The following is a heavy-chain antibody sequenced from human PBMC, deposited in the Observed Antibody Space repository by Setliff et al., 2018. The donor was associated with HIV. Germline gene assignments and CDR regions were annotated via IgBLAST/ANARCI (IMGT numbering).Heavy chain of an antibody. CDR1: GGTFSSYV. D-gene: IGHD5-12*01. Sequence: SVKVSCKASGGTFSSYVISWVRQAPGQGPEWMGGIIPMYGVTNYAQKFQGRVTITTDESTNTAYMELGSLRSEDTAVYYCASVPMEYSGYNSDSGSYYYHYGLDVWGQGTTVTVSS. J-gene: IGHJ6*02. CDR2: IIPMYGVT. V-gene: IGHV1-69*05. CDR3: ASVPMEYSGYNSDSGSYYYHYGLDV.